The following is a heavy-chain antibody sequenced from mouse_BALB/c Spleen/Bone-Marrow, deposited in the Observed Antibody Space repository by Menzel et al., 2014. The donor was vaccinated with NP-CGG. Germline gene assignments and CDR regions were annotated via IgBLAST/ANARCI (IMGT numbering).Heavy chain of an antibody. V-gene: IGHV14-3*02. CDR1: GFNIKDTY. CDR2: IDLANGNT. D-gene: IGHD1-1*01. J-gene: IGHJ2*01. Sequence: VQLKQSGAELVKPGASVKLSCTASGFNIKDTYMHWVKQRPEQGLEWIGRIDLANGNTKYDPKFQGKATITADTSSNTAYLQLSSLTSEDTAVYYCARVQLLQSRGLDYWGQGTTLTVSS. CDR3: ARVQLLQSRGLDY.